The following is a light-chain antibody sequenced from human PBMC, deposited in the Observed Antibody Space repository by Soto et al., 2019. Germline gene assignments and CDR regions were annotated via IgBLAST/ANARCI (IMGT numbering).Light chain of an antibody. Sequence: AIRMTQSPSSLSASTGDRVTITCRASQGISSYLAWYHQKPGKAPKIMIYAASSLQGGVPSRFSGSGSGTEFTLTISSLQPEDFATYYCQQASSFPPTFGQGTRLEIK. V-gene: IGKV1-8*01. CDR1: QGISSY. J-gene: IGKJ5*01. CDR2: AAS. CDR3: QQASSFPPT.